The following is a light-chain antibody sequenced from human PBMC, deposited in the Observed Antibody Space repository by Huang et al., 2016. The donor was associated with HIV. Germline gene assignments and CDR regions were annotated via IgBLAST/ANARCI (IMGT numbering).Light chain of an antibody. J-gene: IGKJ1*01. CDR2: QVS. CDR3: MQGPHWPGT. Sequence: DVVMPQLPLSLPVALGQPASIFCKCSQSLVSSDGNTYLNWFQQRPGQPPSRLIYQVSHRDTGAPDRVSGRGSGNHVALRINRVEAEDVANYYWMQGPHWPGTFGQGTKMEI. V-gene: IGKV2-30*01. CDR1: QSLVSSDGNTY.